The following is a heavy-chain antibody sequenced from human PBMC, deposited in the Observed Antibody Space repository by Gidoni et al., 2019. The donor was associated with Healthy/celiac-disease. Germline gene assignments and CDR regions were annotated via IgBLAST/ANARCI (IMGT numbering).Heavy chain of an antibody. CDR3: AKDAQGLIAAAGTQVY. V-gene: IGHV3-30*18. CDR1: GFTFSSYG. J-gene: IGHJ4*02. D-gene: IGHD6-13*01. Sequence: QVQLVESGGGVVQPGRSLRLSCAASGFTFSSYGMHWVRQAPGKGLEWVAVISYDGSNKYYADSVKGRFTISRDNSKNTLYLQMNSLRAEDTAVYYCAKDAQGLIAAAGTQVYWGQGTLVTVSS. CDR2: ISYDGSNK.